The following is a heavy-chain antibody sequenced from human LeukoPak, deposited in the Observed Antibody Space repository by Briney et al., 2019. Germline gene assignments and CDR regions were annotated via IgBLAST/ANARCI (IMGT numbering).Heavy chain of an antibody. CDR3: ARLYHYYDSSGYYPHFDY. D-gene: IGHD3-22*01. Sequence: PSETLSLTCTVSGGSISSYYWSWIRQPPGKGLEWIGYIYYSGSTNYNPSLKSRVTISVDTSKNQFSLKLSSVTAADTAVYYCARLYHYYDSSGYYPHFDYWGQGTLVTVSS. V-gene: IGHV4-59*08. CDR2: IYYSGST. CDR1: GGSISSYY. J-gene: IGHJ4*02.